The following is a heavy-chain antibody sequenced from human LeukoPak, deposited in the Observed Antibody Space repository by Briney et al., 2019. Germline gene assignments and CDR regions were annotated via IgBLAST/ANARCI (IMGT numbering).Heavy chain of an antibody. V-gene: IGHV3-7*01. D-gene: IGHD5-18*01. CDR2: IKQDGGET. CDR3: ARDRGTAMALGY. Sequence: GGSLRLSCAASGFPFSSYWMAWVRQAPGKGLEWVASIKQDGGETFYVDSVKGRFTISRDNARNSLYLQMNSLRAEDTAVYYCARDRGTAMALGYWGQGTLVTVSS. J-gene: IGHJ4*02. CDR1: GFPFSSYW.